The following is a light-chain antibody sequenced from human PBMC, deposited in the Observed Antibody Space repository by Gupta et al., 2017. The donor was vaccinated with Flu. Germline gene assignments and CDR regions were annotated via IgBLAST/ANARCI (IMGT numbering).Light chain of an antibody. CDR2: GAS. CDR3: QQYGSSPWT. V-gene: IGKV3-20*01. Sequence: EFVLTQSPGPRSLSPGERATLPCRASQSVSSSYLAWYQQKPGQAPRLLIYGASSRATGIPDRFSGSGSGTDFTLTISRLEPEDFAVYYCQQYGSSPWTFGQGTKVEIK. J-gene: IGKJ1*01. CDR1: QSVSSSY.